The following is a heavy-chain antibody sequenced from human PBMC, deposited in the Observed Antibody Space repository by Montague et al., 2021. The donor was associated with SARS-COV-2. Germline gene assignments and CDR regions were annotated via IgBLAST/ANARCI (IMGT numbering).Heavy chain of an antibody. CDR3: ARGYYDSSGYYATVGVH. J-gene: IGHJ4*02. V-gene: IGHV3-66*01. Sequence: SLRLSCAASGFTVSSNYMSWVRQAPGKGLEWVSVIYSGGSTYYADSVKGRFTTSRDNSKNTLYLQMNSLRAEDTAVYYCARGYYDSSGYYATVGVHWGQGTLVTVSS. CDR2: IYSGGST. D-gene: IGHD3-22*01. CDR1: GFTVSSNY.